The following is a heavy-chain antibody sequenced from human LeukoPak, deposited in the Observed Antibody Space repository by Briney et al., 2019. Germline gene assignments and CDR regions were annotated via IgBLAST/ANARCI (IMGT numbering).Heavy chain of an antibody. D-gene: IGHD2-2*01. J-gene: IGHJ4*02. V-gene: IGHV1-18*01. Sequence: GASVKVSCKASGYTFTSYGISRVRQAPGQGLEWMGWISAYNGNTNYAQKLQGRVTMTTDTSTSTAYMELRSLRSDDTAVYYCARVYCSSTSCYACGMGYWGQGTLVTVSS. CDR2: ISAYNGNT. CDR3: ARVYCSSTSCYACGMGY. CDR1: GYTFTSYG.